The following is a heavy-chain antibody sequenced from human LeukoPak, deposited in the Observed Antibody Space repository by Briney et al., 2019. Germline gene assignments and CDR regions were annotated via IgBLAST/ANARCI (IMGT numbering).Heavy chain of an antibody. D-gene: IGHD6-19*01. V-gene: IGHV3-23*01. CDR3: AKDEYQGTVAGPFDY. CDR2: ISGSGGST. Sequence: PGGSLRLSCAASGFTSSSYSMNWVRQAPGKGLEWVSAISGSGGSTYYADSVRGRFTISRDNSKNTLYLQMNSLRAEDTAVYYCAKDEYQGTVAGPFDYWGQGTLVTVSS. J-gene: IGHJ4*02. CDR1: GFTSSSYS.